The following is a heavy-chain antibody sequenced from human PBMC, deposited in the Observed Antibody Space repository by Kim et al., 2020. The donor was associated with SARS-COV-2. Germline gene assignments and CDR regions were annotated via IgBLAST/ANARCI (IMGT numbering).Heavy chain of an antibody. Sequence: GGSLRLSCAASGFTFSSYWMSWVRQAPGKGLEWVANIKQEGSEKYYVDSVKGRFTISRDNAKNSLYLQMNSLRAEDTAVYYCARDMVLGYSSSWWGYDYWGQGTLVTVSS. V-gene: IGHV3-7*01. D-gene: IGHD6-13*01. CDR3: ARDMVLGYSSSWWGYDY. J-gene: IGHJ4*02. CDR1: GFTFSSYW. CDR2: IKQEGSEK.